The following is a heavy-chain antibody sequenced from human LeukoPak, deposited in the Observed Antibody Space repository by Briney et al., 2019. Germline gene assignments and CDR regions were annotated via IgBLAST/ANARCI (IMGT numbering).Heavy chain of an antibody. D-gene: IGHD5-12*01. CDR1: GGSISSYY. CDR3: ARLSRGGGYDHQRFDY. Sequence: SETLSLTCTVSGGSISSYYWSWIRQPPGEGLEWIGYIYYSGSTNYNPSLKSRVTISVDTSKNQFSLKLSSVTAADTAVYYCARLSRGGGYDHQRFDYWGQGTLVTVSS. V-gene: IGHV4-59*08. J-gene: IGHJ4*02. CDR2: IYYSGST.